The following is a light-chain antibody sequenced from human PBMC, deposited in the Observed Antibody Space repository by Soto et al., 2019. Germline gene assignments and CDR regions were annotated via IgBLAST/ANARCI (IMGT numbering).Light chain of an antibody. V-gene: IGLV2-14*01. CDR2: EVS. J-gene: IGLJ1*01. Sequence: QSALTQPASVSGSPGQSITISCTGTSSDVGGYNYVSWYQQHPGKAPKLMIYEVSNRPSGVSNRFSGSKSGNTASLTISGLQADDEADYYCSSYTSSSTPPYVFGTGTKVTVL. CDR1: SSDVGGYNY. CDR3: SSYTSSSTPPYV.